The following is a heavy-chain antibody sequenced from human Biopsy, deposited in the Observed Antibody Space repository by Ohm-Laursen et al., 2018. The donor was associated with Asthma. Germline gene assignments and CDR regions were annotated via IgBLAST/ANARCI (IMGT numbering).Heavy chain of an antibody. V-gene: IGHV4-39*01. Sequence: SQTLSLTCVVSGGSMTPTSHYWDWIRQAPGKGLEWIGYISYGGKTSYNPSLKNRFTIPRDTSMNQFSLRLTYVTAADTVVYFCARRITIFGVVQKDHGMDAWGQGTTVIVSS. CDR2: ISYGGKT. CDR3: ARRITIFGVVQKDHGMDA. D-gene: IGHD3-3*01. CDR1: GGSMTPTSHY. J-gene: IGHJ6*02.